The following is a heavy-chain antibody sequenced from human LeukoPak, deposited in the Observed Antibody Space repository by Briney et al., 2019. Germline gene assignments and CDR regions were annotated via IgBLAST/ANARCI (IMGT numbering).Heavy chain of an antibody. CDR3: ARGADYNFGV. J-gene: IGHJ3*01. Sequence: GGSLRLSCTASGFTFSTYTMNWVRQAPGKGLEWVSSISSSSTYIYNTDSVKGRFTISRDNAKNSLFLQMNSLRAEDTAAYYCARGADYNFGVWGQGTMVTVSS. CDR2: ISSSSTYI. CDR1: GFTFSTYT. D-gene: IGHD4/OR15-4a*01. V-gene: IGHV3-21*01.